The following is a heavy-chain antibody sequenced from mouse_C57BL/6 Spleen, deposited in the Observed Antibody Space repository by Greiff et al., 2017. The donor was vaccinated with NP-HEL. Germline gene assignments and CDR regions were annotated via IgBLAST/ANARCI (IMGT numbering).Heavy chain of an antibody. J-gene: IGHJ1*03. CDR3: ARVATVPPDLYFEV. CDR2: IYPGSGNT. D-gene: IGHD1-1*01. CDR1: GYTFTDYY. Sequence: VQLQQSGAELVRPGASVKLSCKASGYTFTDYYINWVKQRPGQGLEWIARIYPGSGNTYYNEKFKGKATLTAEKSSSTAYMQLSSLTSEDSAVYFCARVATVPPDLYFEVWGTGTTVTVSS. V-gene: IGHV1-76*01.